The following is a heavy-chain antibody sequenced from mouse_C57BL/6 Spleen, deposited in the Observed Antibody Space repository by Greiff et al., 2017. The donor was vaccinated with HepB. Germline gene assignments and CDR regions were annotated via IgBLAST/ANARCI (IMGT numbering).Heavy chain of an antibody. J-gene: IGHJ1*03. CDR2: IDPSDSET. V-gene: IGHV1-52*01. CDR3: ERYGGGGYFDV. CDR1: GYTFTSYW. D-gene: IGHD1-1*02. Sequence: QVQLQQPGAELVRPGSSVKLSCKASGYTFTSYWMHWVKQRPIQGLEWIGNIDPSDSETHYNQKFKDKATLTVDKSSSTAYMQLSSLTSEDSAVYYCERYGGGGYFDVWGTGTTVTVSS.